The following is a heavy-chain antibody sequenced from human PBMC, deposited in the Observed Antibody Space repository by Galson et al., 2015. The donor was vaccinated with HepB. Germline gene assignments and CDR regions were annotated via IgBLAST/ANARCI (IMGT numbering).Heavy chain of an antibody. J-gene: IGHJ4*02. D-gene: IGHD1-14*01. CDR3: ARGGTTHVWADDY. CDR2: MNPNSGNT. Sequence: SVKVSCKASGYTFKSYDINWVRQTPGQGLEWMAWMNPNSGNTDSSQKFQARLTMTTNTSINTAYMELSSLTSEDTAVYYCARGGTTHVWADDYWGQGTLVTVSS. V-gene: IGHV1-8*01. CDR1: GYTFKSYD.